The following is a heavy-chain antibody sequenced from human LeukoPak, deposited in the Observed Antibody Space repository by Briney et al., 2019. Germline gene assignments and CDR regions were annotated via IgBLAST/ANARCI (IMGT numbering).Heavy chain of an antibody. Sequence: AGRSLRLSCAASGFTFSSYTMHWVRQAPGKGLEWVAVISYDGSNKYYADSVKGRFTISRDNSKNTLYLQMNSLRAEDTAVYYCARGYYDSSGYYGDYFDYWGQGTLVTVSS. CDR3: ARGYYDSSGYYGDYFDY. CDR2: ISYDGSNK. J-gene: IGHJ4*02. V-gene: IGHV3-30*04. D-gene: IGHD3-22*01. CDR1: GFTFSSYT.